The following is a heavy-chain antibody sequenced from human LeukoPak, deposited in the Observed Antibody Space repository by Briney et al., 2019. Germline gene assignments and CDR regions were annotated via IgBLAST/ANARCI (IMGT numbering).Heavy chain of an antibody. D-gene: IGHD6-19*01. CDR2: TYYRSKWYN. V-gene: IGHV6-1*01. CDR3: ARENAKYSSGWYADYGMDV. J-gene: IGHJ6*02. CDR1: GDSVSSNSAA. Sequence: SQTLSLTCAISGDSVSSNSAAWNWIRQSPSRDLEWLGRTYYRSKWYNDYAVSVKSRITINPDTSKNQFSLQLNSVTPEDTAVYYCARENAKYSSGWYADYGMDVWGQGTTVTVSS.